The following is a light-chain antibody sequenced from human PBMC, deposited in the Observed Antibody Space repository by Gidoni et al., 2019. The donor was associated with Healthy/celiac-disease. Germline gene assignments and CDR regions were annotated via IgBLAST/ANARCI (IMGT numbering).Light chain of an antibody. CDR2: DVS. Sequence: QPALTHPASASGSPGQSITISCTGTISDVGGYNYVSWHPQHPGKAPKLMIYDVSNRPSGVSNRFSGSKSGNTASLTISGLQAEDEADYYCSSYTSSSTLNVVFGGGTKLTVL. V-gene: IGLV2-14*03. J-gene: IGLJ2*01. CDR1: ISDVGGYNY. CDR3: SSYTSSSTLNVV.